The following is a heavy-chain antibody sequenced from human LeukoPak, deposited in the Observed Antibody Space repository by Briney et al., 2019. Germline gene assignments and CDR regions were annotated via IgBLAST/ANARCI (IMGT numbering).Heavy chain of an antibody. CDR1: GFTFSTYA. CDR2: IDIYATKT. D-gene: IGHD3-10*01. V-gene: IGHV3-23*01. CDR3: ARDYKADF. Sequence: PGGSLRLSCATSGFTFSTYAMTWVRQAPGKGLEWVSAIDIYATKTNYADPVKGRFTISRDNSKNTLYLQMNSLRGEDTAIYYCARDYKADFWGQGGLVTVSS. J-gene: IGHJ4*02.